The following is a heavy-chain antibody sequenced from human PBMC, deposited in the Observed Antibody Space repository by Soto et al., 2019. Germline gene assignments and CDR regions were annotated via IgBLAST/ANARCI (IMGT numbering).Heavy chain of an antibody. D-gene: IGHD2-8*01. CDR2: INAGNGDT. CDR3: AKNGQPPYYYYGLDV. J-gene: IGHJ6*02. V-gene: IGHV1-3*01. CDR1: GYTFTSYA. Sequence: ASVKVSCKASGYTFTSYAMHWVRQAPGQRLEWMGWINAGNGDTNYAQKFQGRVSMTIDTSTTTAYMELGSLTSDDTAVYYCAKNGQPPYYYYGLDVWGQGTKVTVSS.